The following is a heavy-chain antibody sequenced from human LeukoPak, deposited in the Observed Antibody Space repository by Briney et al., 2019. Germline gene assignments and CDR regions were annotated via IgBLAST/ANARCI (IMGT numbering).Heavy chain of an antibody. D-gene: IGHD2-15*01. CDR2: ISSSSSYI. V-gene: IGHV3-21*01. Sequence: GGSLRLSCAASGFTFSSYSMYWVRQAPGKGLEWVSSISSSSSYIYYADSVKGRFTIFRDNAKNSLYLQMNSLRAEDTVVYYCATGGGYCSGGSCYGSNYWGQGTLVTVSS. CDR1: GFTFSSYS. CDR3: ATGGGYCSGGSCYGSNY. J-gene: IGHJ4*02.